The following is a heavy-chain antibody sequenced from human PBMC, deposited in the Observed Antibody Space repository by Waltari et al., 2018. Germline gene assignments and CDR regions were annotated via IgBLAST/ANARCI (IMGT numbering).Heavy chain of an antibody. CDR1: GGSFSGYY. CDR2: INHSGST. J-gene: IGHJ3*02. CDR3: ARRWGSSWSGAFDI. V-gene: IGHV4-34*01. D-gene: IGHD6-13*01. Sequence: QVQLQQWGAGLLKPSETLSLTCAVYGGSFSGYYWSWIRPPPGKGLEWIGEINHSGSTNYNPSLKSRVTISVDTSKNQFSLKLSSVTAADTAVYYCARRWGSSWSGAFDIWGQETMVTVSS.